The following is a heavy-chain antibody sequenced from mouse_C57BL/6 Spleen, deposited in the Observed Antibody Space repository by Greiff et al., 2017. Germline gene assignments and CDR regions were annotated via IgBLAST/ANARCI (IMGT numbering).Heavy chain of an antibody. V-gene: IGHV1-81*01. CDR2: IYPRSGNT. CDR3: LYYGWFAY. J-gene: IGHJ3*01. CDR1: GYTFTSYG. D-gene: IGHD1-1*01. Sequence: QVQLQQSGAELARPGASVKLSCKASGYTFTSYGISWVKQRTGQGLEWIGEIYPRSGNTYYNEKFKGKATLTADKSSSTAYMELRSLTSEDSAVYFCLYYGWFAYWGQGTLVTVSA.